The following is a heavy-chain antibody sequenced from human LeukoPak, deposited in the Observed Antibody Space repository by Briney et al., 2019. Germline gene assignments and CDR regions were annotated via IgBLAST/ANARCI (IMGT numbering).Heavy chain of an antibody. D-gene: IGHD3-3*01. J-gene: IGHJ4*02. CDR3: AAPNFWSGYYALGY. CDR2: ISYDGSNK. Sequence: HPGGSLRLSCAASGFTFSSYGMHWVRQAPGKGLEGVAVISYDGSNKYYADSVKGRFTISRDNSKNTLYLQMNSLRAEDTAVYYCAAPNFWSGYYALGYWGQGTLVTVSS. CDR1: GFTFSSYG. V-gene: IGHV3-30*03.